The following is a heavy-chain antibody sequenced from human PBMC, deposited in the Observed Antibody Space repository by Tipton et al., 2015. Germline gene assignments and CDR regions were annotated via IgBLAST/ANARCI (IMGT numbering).Heavy chain of an antibody. CDR3: ARPQNTYHSFHF. CDR1: AGSISSGIYY. D-gene: IGHD1/OR15-1a*01. J-gene: IGHJ3*01. CDR2: IYYSGSA. Sequence: TLSLTCTVSAGSISSGIYYWGWIRQPPGKGLEWIGSIYYSGSAYYNPPLMGRVTIFIDPSKKQFSLNLRFWTAADTAVYYCARPQNTYHSFHFWGQGTMVTVSS. V-gene: IGHV4-39*01.